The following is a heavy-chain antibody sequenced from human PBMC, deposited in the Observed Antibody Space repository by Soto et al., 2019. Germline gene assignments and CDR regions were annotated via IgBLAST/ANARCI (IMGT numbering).Heavy chain of an antibody. V-gene: IGHV3-9*01. CDR2: ISWNSGSI. J-gene: IGHJ4*02. CDR3: AKDMGSYDFWSSYFDY. D-gene: IGHD3-3*01. CDR1: GFTFDDYA. Sequence: GGSLRLSCAASGFTFDDYAMHWVRQAPGKGLEWVSGISWNSGSIGYADSVKGRFTISRDNAKNSLYLQMNSLRAEDTALYYCAKDMGSYDFWSSYFDYWGQGTLVTVSS.